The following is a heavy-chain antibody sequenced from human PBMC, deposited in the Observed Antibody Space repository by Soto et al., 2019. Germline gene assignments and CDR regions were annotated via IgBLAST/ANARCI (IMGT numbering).Heavy chain of an antibody. V-gene: IGHV1-18*01. CDR2: ISAYSGNT. CDR3: ARDRSGVTYYDRSGYYDKAFDI. D-gene: IGHD3-22*01. CDR1: GYTFTTQG. J-gene: IGHJ3*02. Sequence: QVPLVQSGSEVKKPGASVKISCKASGYTFTTQGITWVRQAPGQGLEWMGWISAYSGNTNYAQKIQGRVTMTTDTSTSKSHMELRSLRSDDTAVYYCARDRSGVTYYDRSGYYDKAFDIWGQGTMLTVSS.